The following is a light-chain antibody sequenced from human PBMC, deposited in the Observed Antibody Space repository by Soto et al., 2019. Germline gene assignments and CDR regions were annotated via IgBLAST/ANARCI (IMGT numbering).Light chain of an antibody. CDR1: QSIFYNSNKKYY. V-gene: IGKV4-1*01. Sequence: DIVMTQSPKSLTVSLGARATITRTSSQSIFYNSNKKYYLAWYQQKVGQPPKVVLYWASTRDSGVPDRFSGSVSGTQFTLTINNLQPEDVALYYCQQYFETPYTFGQGTKLEIK. CDR3: QQYFETPYT. CDR2: WAS. J-gene: IGKJ2*01.